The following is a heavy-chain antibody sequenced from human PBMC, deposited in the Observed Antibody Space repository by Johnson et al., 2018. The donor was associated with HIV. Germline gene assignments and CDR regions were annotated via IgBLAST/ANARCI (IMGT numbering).Heavy chain of an antibody. V-gene: IGHV3-15*01. D-gene: IGHD1-26*01. CDR3: TTDRATYDAFDI. J-gene: IGHJ3*02. CDR1: GFTFSSYG. CDR2: IKSKTDGGTT. Sequence: EVQLVEPGGGVVQPGRSLRLSCAASGFTFSSYGMHWFRQAPGTGLEWVGRIKSKTDGGTTDYAAPVNGRFTIPRDDSKHTLYLQMNSLKTEDTAVYYCTTDRATYDAFDIWGQGTMVTVSS.